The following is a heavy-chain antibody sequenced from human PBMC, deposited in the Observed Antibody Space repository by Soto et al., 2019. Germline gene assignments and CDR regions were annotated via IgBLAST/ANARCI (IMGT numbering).Heavy chain of an antibody. J-gene: IGHJ5*02. D-gene: IGHD2-2*02. CDR2: IYYSGST. CDR3: ARVGRCSSTSCYTHGDWFDP. V-gene: IGHV4-31*03. CDR1: GGSISSGGYY. Sequence: SETLSLTCTVSGGSISSGGYYWSWIRQHPGKGLEWIGYIYYSGSTYYNPSLKSRVTISVDTSKNQFSLKLSSVTAADTAVYYCARVGRCSSTSCYTHGDWFDPWGQGTLVTVSS.